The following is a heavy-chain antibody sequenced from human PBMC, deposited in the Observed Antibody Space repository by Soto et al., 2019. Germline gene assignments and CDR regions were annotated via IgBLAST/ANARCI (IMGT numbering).Heavy chain of an antibody. CDR2: IIPILGIA. J-gene: IGHJ4*02. CDR1: GGTFSSYT. Sequence: SVKVSCKASGGTFSSYTISWVRQAPGQGLEWMGRIIPILGIANYAQKFQGRVTITADKSTSTAYMELSSLRSEDTAVYYCARARWSTYYYDSSGYRQFDYWRQGTLVTVSS. CDR3: ARARWSTYYYDSSGYRQFDY. D-gene: IGHD3-22*01. V-gene: IGHV1-69*02.